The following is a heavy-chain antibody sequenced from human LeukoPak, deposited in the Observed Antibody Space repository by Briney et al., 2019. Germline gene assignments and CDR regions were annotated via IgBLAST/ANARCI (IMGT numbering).Heavy chain of an antibody. CDR2: IYYSGST. CDR1: GGSISSGGYY. V-gene: IGHV4-31*03. CDR3: ARSRGGYCSSTSCSRFDY. D-gene: IGHD2-2*01. Sequence: ASQTLSLTCTVSGGSISSGGYYWNWIRQHPGKGLEWIGYIYYSGSTYYNPSLKSRVTISVDTSKNQFSLKLSSVTAADTAVYYCARSRGGYCSSTSCSRFDYWGQGTLVTVSS. J-gene: IGHJ4*02.